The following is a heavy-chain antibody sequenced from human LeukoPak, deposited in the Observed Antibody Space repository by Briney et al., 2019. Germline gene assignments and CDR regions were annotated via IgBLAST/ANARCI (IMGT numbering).Heavy chain of an antibody. D-gene: IGHD3-10*01. CDR3: ARGRYYGSGSYYIG. V-gene: IGHV1-2*02. CDR2: IIPNSGGT. CDR1: GYTFTGYY. Sequence: GESLKISCKASGYTFTGYYMHWVRQAPGQGLEWMGWIIPNSGGTNYAQKFQGRVTMTRDTSISTAYMELSRLRSDDTAVYYCARGRYYGSGSYYIGWGQGTLVTVSS. J-gene: IGHJ4*02.